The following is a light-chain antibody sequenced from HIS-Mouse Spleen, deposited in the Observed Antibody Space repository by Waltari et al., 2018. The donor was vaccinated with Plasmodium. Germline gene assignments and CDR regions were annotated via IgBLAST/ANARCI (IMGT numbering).Light chain of an antibody. CDR1: SSNIGSNY. V-gene: IGLV1-47*01. CDR3: AAWDDSLSGRV. Sequence: QSVLTQPPSASGTPGQRVTISCSGSSSNIGSNYVYWYQQLPGTAPKRLIYRNNQRPSGVPYRFSGSKSGTSASLAISGLRSEDEADYYCAAWDDSLSGRVFGGGTKLTVL. J-gene: IGLJ3*02. CDR2: RNN.